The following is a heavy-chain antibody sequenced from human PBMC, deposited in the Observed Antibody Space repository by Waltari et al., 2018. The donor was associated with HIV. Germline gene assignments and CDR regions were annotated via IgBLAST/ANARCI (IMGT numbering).Heavy chain of an antibody. J-gene: IGHJ4*02. CDR3: ARDYSSTSCYYFDY. CDR1: GFTFSSSW. CDR2: RKQDGSEK. V-gene: IGHV3-7*01. D-gene: IGHD2-2*01. Sequence: EVQLVESGGGLVQPGGSLRLSCAASGFTFSSSWMSWVRQAPGKGVEWVANRKQDGSEKYYVDSGKGRFTISRDNAKNSLYLQMNSLRAEDTAVYYCARDYSSTSCYYFDYWCQGTLVTVSS.